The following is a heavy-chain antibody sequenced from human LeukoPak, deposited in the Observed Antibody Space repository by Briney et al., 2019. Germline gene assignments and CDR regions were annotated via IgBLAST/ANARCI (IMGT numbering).Heavy chain of an antibody. D-gene: IGHD5-12*01. J-gene: IGHJ4*02. Sequence: SETLSLTCAVYGGSFSGYYWSWIRQPPGKGLEWIGEINHSGSTNYNPSLKSRVTISVDTSKNQFSLKLSSVTAADTAVYYCAREGYGGYDPPFDYWGQGTLVTVSS. CDR2: INHSGST. CDR3: AREGYGGYDPPFDY. V-gene: IGHV4-34*01. CDR1: GGSFSGYY.